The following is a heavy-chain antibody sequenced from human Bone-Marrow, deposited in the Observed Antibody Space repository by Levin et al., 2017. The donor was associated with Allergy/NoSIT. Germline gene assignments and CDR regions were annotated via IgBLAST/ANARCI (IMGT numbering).Heavy chain of an antibody. J-gene: IGHJ6*03. Sequence: VASVKVSCKASGGTFSSYAISWVRQAPGQGLEWMGGIIPIFGTANYAQKFQGRVTITADESTSTAYMELSSLRSEDTAVYYCARSFPETRGPVYYYYMDVWGKGTTVTVSS. V-gene: IGHV1-69*13. CDR2: IIPIFGTA. CDR1: GGTFSSYA. CDR3: ARSFPETRGPVYYYYMDV. D-gene: IGHD1-7*01.